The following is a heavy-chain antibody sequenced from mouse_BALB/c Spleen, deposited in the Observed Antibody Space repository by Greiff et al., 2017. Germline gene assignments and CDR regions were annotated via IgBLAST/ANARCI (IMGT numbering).Heavy chain of an antibody. CDR1: GFNIKDTY. CDR2: IDHANGNT. D-gene: IGHD2-1*01. V-gene: IGHV14-3*02. Sequence: VQLQQSGAELVQPGASVKLSCTASGFNIKDTYMHWVKQRPEQGLEWIGRIDHANGNTKYDPKFQGKATITADTSSNTAYLQLSSLTSEDTAVYYCARYGNLYYYAMDYWGQGTSVTVSS. J-gene: IGHJ4*01. CDR3: ARYGNLYYYAMDY.